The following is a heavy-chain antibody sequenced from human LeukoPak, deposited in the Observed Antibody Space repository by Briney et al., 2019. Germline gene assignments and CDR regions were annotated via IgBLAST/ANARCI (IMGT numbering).Heavy chain of an antibody. CDR3: AKRGDFWSGFTRGFDY. V-gene: IGHV3-48*01. CDR1: GFTFSSYS. J-gene: IGHJ4*02. D-gene: IGHD3-3*01. CDR2: ISSSSSTI. Sequence: GGSLRLSCAAAGFTFSSYSVNSVRQAPGKGRGWVSYISSSSSTIYYADSVKGRFTISRDNAKNSLYLQMNSLRAEDTAVYYCAKRGDFWSGFTRGFDYWGQGTLVTVSS.